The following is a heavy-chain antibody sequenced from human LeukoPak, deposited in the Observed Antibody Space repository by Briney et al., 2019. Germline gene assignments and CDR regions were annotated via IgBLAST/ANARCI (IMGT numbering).Heavy chain of an antibody. Sequence: GGSLRLSCAASGFTFSSYEMNWVRQAPGKGLEWVSYISSSGSTIYYADSVQGRFTISRDNAKNSLYLQMNSLRAEDTAVYYCAREAGYCSSSSCYDWYYFDYWGQGTLVTVSS. V-gene: IGHV3-48*03. CDR1: GFTFSSYE. D-gene: IGHD2-2*03. CDR3: AREAGYCSSSSCYDWYYFDY. CDR2: ISSSGSTI. J-gene: IGHJ4*02.